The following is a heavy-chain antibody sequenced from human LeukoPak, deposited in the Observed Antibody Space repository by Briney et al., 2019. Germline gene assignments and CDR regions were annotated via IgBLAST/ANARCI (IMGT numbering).Heavy chain of an antibody. V-gene: IGHV1-18*01. D-gene: IGHD3-22*01. CDR2: ISAYNGNT. CDR3: ARENDSSGYLTPDY. Sequence: ASVKVSCKASGYTFTSYGISWVRQAPGQGLEWMGWISAYNGNTNYAQKLQGRVTMTTDTSTSTAYMELRSLRSEDTAVYYCARENDSSGYLTPDYWGQGTLVTVSS. CDR1: GYTFTSYG. J-gene: IGHJ4*02.